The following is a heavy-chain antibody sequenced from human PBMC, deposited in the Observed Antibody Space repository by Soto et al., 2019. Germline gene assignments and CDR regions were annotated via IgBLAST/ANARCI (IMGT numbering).Heavy chain of an antibody. CDR2: IYDSGST. D-gene: IGHD6-13*01. CDR3: AKQTRGMAAGITSMNASYDYSYMDV. CDR1: GDSISSYY. Sequence: QVQLQESGPGLVKPSETLSLICTVSGDSISSYYWSWIRQPPGKGLEWIGYIYDSGSTNYNPSLKSRATISVDTSKNQVSLRLSSVTAADTAVYYCAKQTRGMAAGITSMNASYDYSYMDVWGRGTTVTVSS. V-gene: IGHV4-59*08. J-gene: IGHJ6*03.